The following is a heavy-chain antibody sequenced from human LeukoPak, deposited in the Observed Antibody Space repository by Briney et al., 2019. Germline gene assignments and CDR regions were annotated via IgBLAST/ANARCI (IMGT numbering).Heavy chain of an antibody. V-gene: IGHV3-48*03. CDR2: ISSRGSTI. CDR3: ARDRSTVAGLYYYGVDV. D-gene: IGHD6-19*01. J-gene: IGHJ6*02. Sequence: GGSLRLSCAASGFTFSSFEMNWVRQAPGKGLEWVSYISSRGSTIYYADSVKRRFTISRDNAKNSLYLQMNSLRAEDTAVYYCARDRSTVAGLYYYGVDVWGQGTTVIVSS. CDR1: GFTFSSFE.